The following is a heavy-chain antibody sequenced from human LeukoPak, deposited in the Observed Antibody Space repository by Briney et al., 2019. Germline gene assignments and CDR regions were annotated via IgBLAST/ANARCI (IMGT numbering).Heavy chain of an antibody. D-gene: IGHD6-13*01. CDR2: MNPNSGNT. CDR3: ARGVYSSSWSDY. Sequence: ASVKVSCKASGYTFTGYDINWVRQATGQGLEWMGWMNPNSGNTGYAQKFQGRVTMTRNTSISTAYMELSSLRSEDTAVYYCARGVYSSSWSDYWGQGTLVTVSS. J-gene: IGHJ4*02. CDR1: GYTFTGYD. V-gene: IGHV1-8*01.